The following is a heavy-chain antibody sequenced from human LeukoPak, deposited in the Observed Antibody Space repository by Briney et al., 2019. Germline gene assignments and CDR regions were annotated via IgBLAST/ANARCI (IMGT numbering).Heavy chain of an antibody. V-gene: IGHV1-24*01. CDR3: AKGEDTAGGFDY. D-gene: IGHD2-15*01. Sequence: ASAKVSCKVSGYTLTELSMHWVRQAPGEGLGWMGDFDPEDGETICAQKFQGRVTMTEDTATGTAYMELSSLRSEDTAVYYCAKGEDTAGGFDYWGQGTLVTVSS. CDR2: FDPEDGET. J-gene: IGHJ4*02. CDR1: GYTLTELS.